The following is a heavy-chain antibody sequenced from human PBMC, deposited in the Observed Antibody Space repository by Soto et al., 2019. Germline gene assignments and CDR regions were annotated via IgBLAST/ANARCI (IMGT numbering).Heavy chain of an antibody. D-gene: IGHD1-1*01. CDR2: ISGSGGTV. CDR1: GLTFSSYA. V-gene: IGHV3-23*01. CDR3: AKCRGQNWYFDY. J-gene: IGHJ4*02. Sequence: EVQLLESVGGSVQPGGSLRLSCAASGLTFSSYAMQWVCRPPGKGRAWVPSISGSGGTVYYADSVTGRFSISRDSLVNTLYLHMTSLRAEDTSAYYCAKCRGQNWYFDYWGQGTLVTVSP.